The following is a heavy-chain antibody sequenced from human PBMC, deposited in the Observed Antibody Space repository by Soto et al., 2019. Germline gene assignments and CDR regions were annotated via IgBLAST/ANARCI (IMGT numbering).Heavy chain of an antibody. D-gene: IGHD2-2*01. CDR1: GGTFSSYA. V-gene: IGHV1-69*12. J-gene: IGHJ5*02. CDR3: ARVQYQLLFGGPGWFDP. CDR2: IIPIFGTA. Sequence: QVQLVQSGAEVKKPGSSVKVSCKASGGTFSSYAISWVRQAPGQGLEWMGGIIPIFGTANYAQKFQGRVTITADESTSTAYMELSSLRSEDTAGYYCARVQYQLLFGGPGWFDPWGQGTLVTVSS.